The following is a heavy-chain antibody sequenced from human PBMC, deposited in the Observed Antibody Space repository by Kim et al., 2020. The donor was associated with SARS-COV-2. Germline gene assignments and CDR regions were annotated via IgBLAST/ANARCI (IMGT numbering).Heavy chain of an antibody. V-gene: IGHV4-4*02. D-gene: IGHD1-1*01. CDR2: IYHSGST. J-gene: IGHJ3*02. CDR3: ARPRAFERRHGSGRGAFDI. Sequence: SETLSLTCAVSGGSISSSNWWSWVRQPPGKGLEWIGEIYHSGSTNYNPSLKSRVTISVDKSKNQFSLKLSSVTAADTAVYYCARPRAFERRHGSGRGAFDIWGQGTMVTVSS. CDR1: GGSISSSNW.